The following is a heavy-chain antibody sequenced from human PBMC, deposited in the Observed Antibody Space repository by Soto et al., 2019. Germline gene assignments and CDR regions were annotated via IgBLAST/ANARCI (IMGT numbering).Heavy chain of an antibody. CDR2: IWYDGSNK. CDR3: ARSAPRSYCGGDCYLFDY. D-gene: IGHD2-21*02. Sequence: QVQLVESGGGVVQPGRSLRLSCAASGFTFSSYGMHWVRQAPGKGLEWVAVIWYDGSNKYYADSVKGRFTISRDNYKNPLYLQMNSLRAEDTAVYYCARSAPRSYCGGDCYLFDYWGQGTLVTVSS. V-gene: IGHV3-33*01. CDR1: GFTFSSYG. J-gene: IGHJ4*02.